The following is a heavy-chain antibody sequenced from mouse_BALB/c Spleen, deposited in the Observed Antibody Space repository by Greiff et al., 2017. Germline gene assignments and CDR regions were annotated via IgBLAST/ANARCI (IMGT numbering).Heavy chain of an antibody. CDR2: ISSGGST. V-gene: IGHV5-6-5*01. CDR3: ARDGRDDDYYGDAMDY. CDR1: GFTFSSYA. D-gene: IGHD2-3*01. Sequence: EVMLVESGGGLVKPGGSLKLSCAASGFTFSSYAMSWVRQTPEKRLEWVASISSGGSTYYPDSVKGRFTISRDNARNILYLQMSSLRSEDTAMYYCARDGRDDDYYGDAMDYWGQGTTLTVSS. J-gene: IGHJ4*01.